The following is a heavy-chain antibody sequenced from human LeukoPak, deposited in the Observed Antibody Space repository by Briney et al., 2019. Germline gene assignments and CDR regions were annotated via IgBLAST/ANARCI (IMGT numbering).Heavy chain of an antibody. Sequence: PSETLSLTCTVSGGSISSYYWSWIRQPPGKGLEWIGCIYYSGSTNYNPSLKSRVTISLDTSKSQFSLKLSSVTAADTAVYYCARYDVWGSYRAFDYWGQGTLVTVSS. CDR1: GGSISSYY. CDR2: IYYSGST. V-gene: IGHV4-59*08. J-gene: IGHJ4*02. CDR3: ARYDVWGSYRAFDY. D-gene: IGHD3-16*02.